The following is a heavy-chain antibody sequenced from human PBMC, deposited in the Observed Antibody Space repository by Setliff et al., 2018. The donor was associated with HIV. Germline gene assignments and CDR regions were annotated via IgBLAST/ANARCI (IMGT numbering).Heavy chain of an antibody. CDR2: IHHSGSV. J-gene: IGHJ4*02. V-gene: IGHV4-59*08. D-gene: IGHD6-13*01. CDR1: GDSINNYY. CDR3: ERVDWGYSSNWSIDY. Sequence: SETLSLTCTVSGDSINNYYWSWIRQPPGKGLEWIGDIHHSGSVYYNLSLKRRVTISVDTSKNQFFLKLTSATAADTAVYYCERVDWGYSSNWSIDYWGQGMLVTVSS.